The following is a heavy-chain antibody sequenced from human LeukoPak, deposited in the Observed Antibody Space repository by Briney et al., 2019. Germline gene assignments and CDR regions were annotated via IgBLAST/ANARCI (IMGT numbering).Heavy chain of an antibody. CDR1: GYTFTSYY. CDR3: ARIGDYGSGSEGFDP. J-gene: IGHJ5*02. CDR2: ISPSVGTT. V-gene: IGHV1-46*04. Sequence: ASVKVSCKASGYTFTSYYIHWVRQAPGQGLEWTGIISPSVGTTTYAQKLEGRVTMTRDTSTTTVYMELRSLRSEDTAVYYCARIGDYGSGSEGFDPWGQGTLVTVSS. D-gene: IGHD3-10*01.